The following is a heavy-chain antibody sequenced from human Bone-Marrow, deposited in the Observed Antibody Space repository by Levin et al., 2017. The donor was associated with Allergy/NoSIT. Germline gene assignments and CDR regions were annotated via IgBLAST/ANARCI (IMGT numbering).Heavy chain of an antibody. CDR1: GGTFSSYT. CDR3: ARNPRTGDYGDYVLET. V-gene: IGHV1-69*02. CDR2: IVPILGRT. J-gene: IGHJ5*02. D-gene: IGHD4-17*01. Sequence: ASVKVSCKASGGTFSSYTLFWVRQAPGQGLEYMGRIVPILGRTTYSQKFLGRLTMTADRSTSTAYMELGGLTSEDTAIYFCARNPRTGDYGDYVLETWGQGSLVSVSS.